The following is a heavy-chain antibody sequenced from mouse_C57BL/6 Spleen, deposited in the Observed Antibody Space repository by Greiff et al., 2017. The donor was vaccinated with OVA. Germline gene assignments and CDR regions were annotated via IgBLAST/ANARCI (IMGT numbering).Heavy chain of an antibody. D-gene: IGHD1-1*01. V-gene: IGHV1-72*01. J-gene: IGHJ1*03. CDR3: AVYYGSSYEDWYFDV. CDR1: GYTFTSYW. Sequence: QVQLQQPGAELVKPGASVKLSCKASGYTFTSYWMHWVKQRPGRGLEWIGRIDPNSGGTKYNEKFKSKATLTVDKPSSTAYMQLSSLTSEDSAVYYCAVYYGSSYEDWYFDVWGTGTTVTVSS. CDR2: IDPNSGGT.